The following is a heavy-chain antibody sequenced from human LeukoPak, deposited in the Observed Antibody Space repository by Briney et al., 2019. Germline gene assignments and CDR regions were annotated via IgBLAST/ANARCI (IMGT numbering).Heavy chain of an antibody. D-gene: IGHD3-3*01. CDR3: VRQEYYDFWSGYYRSWFDP. CDR1: GGSISSSSYY. J-gene: IGHJ5*02. CDR2: IYYSGST. V-gene: IGHV4-39*01. Sequence: PSETLSLTCTVSGGSISSSSYYWGWIRQPPGKGLEWIGSIYYSGSTYYNPSLKSRVTISVDTSKNQFSLKLSSVTAADTAVYYCVRQEYYDFWSGYYRSWFDPWGQGTLVTVSS.